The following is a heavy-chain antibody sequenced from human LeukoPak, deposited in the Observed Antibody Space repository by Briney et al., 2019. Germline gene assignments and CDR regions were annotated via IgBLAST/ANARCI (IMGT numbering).Heavy chain of an antibody. CDR1: GASISSGSYY. CDR3: ARGYSSSWGYYYYYMDV. CDR2: IYYSGST. V-gene: IGHV4-61*01. Sequence: PSETLSLTCTVSGASISSGSYYWSWIRQPPGKGLEWIGYIYYSGSTNYNPSLKSRVTISVDTSKNQFSLKLSSVTAADTAVYYCARGYSSSWGYYYYYMDVWGKGTTVTVSS. J-gene: IGHJ6*03. D-gene: IGHD6-13*01.